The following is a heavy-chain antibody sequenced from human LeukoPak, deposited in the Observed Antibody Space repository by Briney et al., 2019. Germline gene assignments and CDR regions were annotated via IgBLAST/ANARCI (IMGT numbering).Heavy chain of an antibody. J-gene: IGHJ4*02. V-gene: IGHV4-30-2*01. Sequence: SETLSLTCTVSGGSISSGGHSWSWIRQPPGKGLEWIGYIYHSGSGSTYYNPSLKSRVTISVDRSKNQFSLKLSSVTAADTAVYYCARVVGDCSGGSCKPYYFDYWGQGTLVTVSS. CDR3: ARVVGDCSGGSCKPYYFDY. D-gene: IGHD2-15*01. CDR1: GGSISSGGHS. CDR2: IYHSGSGST.